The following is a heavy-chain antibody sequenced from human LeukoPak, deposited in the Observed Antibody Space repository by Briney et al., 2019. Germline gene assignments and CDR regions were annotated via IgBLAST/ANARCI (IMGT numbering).Heavy chain of an antibody. D-gene: IGHD4-23*01. J-gene: IGHJ4*02. V-gene: IGHV1-18*01. CDR3: ATALAVVTPGTYGY. Sequence: ASVKVSCKASGYTFTSYGISWVRQAPGQGIEWMGWISAYNGNTNYAQKLQGRVTMTTDTSTSTAYMELRSLRSDDTAVYYCATALAVVTPGTYGYWGQGTLVTVSS. CDR2: ISAYNGNT. CDR1: GYTFTSYG.